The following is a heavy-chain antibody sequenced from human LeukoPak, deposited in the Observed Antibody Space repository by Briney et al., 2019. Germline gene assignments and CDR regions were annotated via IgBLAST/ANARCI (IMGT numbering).Heavy chain of an antibody. Sequence: PGGSLRLSCAASGFAFSFYAMSWLRQPPGKGLELVYTINANSGTTSYAASVRGRFTISRDNSKNTLYLQVNTLRADDTATYYCAKPISGGLAVTADWFHPWGQGTLVVVSS. J-gene: IGHJ5*01. V-gene: IGHV3-23*01. D-gene: IGHD6-19*01. CDR3: AKPISGGLAVTADWFHP. CDR1: GFAFSFYA. CDR2: INANSGTT.